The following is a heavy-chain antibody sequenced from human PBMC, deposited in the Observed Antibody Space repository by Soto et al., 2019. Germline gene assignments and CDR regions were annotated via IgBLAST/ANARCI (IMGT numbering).Heavy chain of an antibody. V-gene: IGHV1-69*06. CDR2: IIPIFGTA. Sequence: QVQLVQSGAEVKKPGSSVKVSCKASGGTFSSYAITWVRQAPGQGLEWMGGIIPIFGTANYAQKFQGRVTITADKSTSTAYMELSSLRAEDTAVYYCARDMRLVGGWFNGFDPWGQGTLVTVSS. CDR3: ARDMRLVGGWFNGFDP. CDR1: GGTFSSYA. D-gene: IGHD6-19*01. J-gene: IGHJ5*02.